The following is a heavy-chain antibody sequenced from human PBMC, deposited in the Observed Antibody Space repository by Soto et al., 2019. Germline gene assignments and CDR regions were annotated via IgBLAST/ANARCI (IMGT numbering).Heavy chain of an antibody. V-gene: IGHV5-51*01. J-gene: IGHJ3*02. CDR2: IYPGDSDT. CDR3: ARHKTPYCSGGSCYLDYAFDI. Sequence: GESLKISCKGSGYSFTSFWIGWVSQMPGKGLEWMGIIYPGDSDTRYSPSFQGQVTISADKSISTAYLQWSSLKASDTAMYYCARHKTPYCSGGSCYLDYAFDIWGQGTMVTVSS. CDR1: GYSFTSFW. D-gene: IGHD2-15*01.